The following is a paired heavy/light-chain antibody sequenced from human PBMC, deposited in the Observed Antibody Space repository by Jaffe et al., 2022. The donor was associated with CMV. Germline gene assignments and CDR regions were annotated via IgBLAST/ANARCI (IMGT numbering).Heavy chain of an antibody. CDR2: IHNSGDT. D-gene: IGHD6-6*01. V-gene: IGHV4-59*02. Sequence: QVQLQESGPGLVKPSETLSLTCTVSGGSVSSYYWSWIRQPPGKGLECLAYIHNSGDTNYNPSLKSRLTISLDTSKNQFSLKLTSVTAADTAVYYCARTARVFDYWGQGTVVTVSS. J-gene: IGHJ4*02. CDR1: GGSVSSYY. CDR3: ARTARVFDY.
Light chain of an antibody. CDR3: MQGTHWPFT. V-gene: IGKV2-30*01. CDR2: EVT. Sequence: DVVMTQSPLSLPVTLGQPASISCRSSQSLVYTNGNTYLNWFQQRPGQSPRRLIYEVTNRDSGVPDRFSGSGSGTDFTLKISRVEAEDVGVYYCMQGTHWPFTFGGGTKVEIK. CDR1: QSLVYTNGNTY. J-gene: IGKJ4*01.